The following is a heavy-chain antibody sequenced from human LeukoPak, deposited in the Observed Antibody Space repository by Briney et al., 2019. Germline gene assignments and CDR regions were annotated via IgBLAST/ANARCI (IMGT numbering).Heavy chain of an antibody. CDR2: IIPIFGTA. CDR3: ATLTTVTPGHFDY. Sequence: GASVKVSCKASGGTFSSYAISWVRQAPGQGLEWMGRIIPIFGTANYAQKFQGRVTITTDESSSTAYMELSSLRSEDTAVYYCATLTTVTPGHFDYWGQGTLVTVSS. J-gene: IGHJ4*02. CDR1: GGTFSSYA. V-gene: IGHV1-69*05. D-gene: IGHD4-17*01.